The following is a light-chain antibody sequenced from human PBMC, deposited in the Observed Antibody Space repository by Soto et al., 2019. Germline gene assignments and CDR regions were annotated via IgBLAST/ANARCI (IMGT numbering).Light chain of an antibody. J-gene: IGKJ2*01. Sequence: EIVLTQSPGTLSLSPGERATLSSRASQSVSSSYLAWYQQRPGQAPRLLIYGASSRATGIPDRFSGSGSGTDFSLTINRLEPEDFAVYYCQQYGRSPYTFGQGTKLEIK. CDR1: QSVSSSY. CDR3: QQYGRSPYT. V-gene: IGKV3-20*01. CDR2: GAS.